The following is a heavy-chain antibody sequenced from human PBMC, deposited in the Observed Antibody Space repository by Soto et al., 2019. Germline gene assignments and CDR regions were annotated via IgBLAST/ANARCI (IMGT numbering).Heavy chain of an antibody. V-gene: IGHV4-30-2*01. Sequence: LSLTCAVSGVSISTNGFSWAWIRQPPGKGLEWIGYIYPSGTIFYNPSLNGRVTISLGTSDNQFSLRLTSVTAADTAVYFCATYTAYAKYYFDYWGRGTLVTVSS. CDR3: ATYTAYAKYYFDY. CDR1: GVSISTNGFS. CDR2: IYPSGTI. J-gene: IGHJ4*02. D-gene: IGHD5-12*01.